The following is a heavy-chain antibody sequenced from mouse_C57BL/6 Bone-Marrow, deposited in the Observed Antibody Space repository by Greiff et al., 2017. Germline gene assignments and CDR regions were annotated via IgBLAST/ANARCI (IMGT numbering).Heavy chain of an antibody. Sequence: QVQLQESGAELARPGASVKLSCKASGYTFTSYGISWVKQRTGQGLEWIGEIYPRSGNTYYNEKFKGKATLTADKSSSTAYMELRSLTSEDSAVYFCARGLGRSAMDYWGQGTSVTVSS. CDR2: IYPRSGNT. CDR3: ARGLGRSAMDY. D-gene: IGHD4-1*01. CDR1: GYTFTSYG. J-gene: IGHJ4*01. V-gene: IGHV1-81*01.